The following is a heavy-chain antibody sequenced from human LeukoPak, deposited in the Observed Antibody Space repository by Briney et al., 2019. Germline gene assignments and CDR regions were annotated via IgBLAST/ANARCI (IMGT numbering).Heavy chain of an antibody. CDR3: ARGRGSSGWYWGRGAFDI. J-gene: IGHJ3*02. CDR1: GASVSGSPYY. D-gene: IGHD6-19*01. Sequence: SETLSLTCTVSGASVSGSPYYWGWIRQPPGKGLEWIGEINHSGSTNYNPSLKSRVTISVDTSKNQFSLKLSSVTAADTAVYYCARGRGSSGWYWGRGAFDIWGQGTMVTVSS. V-gene: IGHV4-39*07. CDR2: INHSGST.